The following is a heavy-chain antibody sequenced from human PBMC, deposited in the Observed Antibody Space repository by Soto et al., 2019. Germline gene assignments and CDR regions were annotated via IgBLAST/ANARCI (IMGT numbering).Heavy chain of an antibody. Sequence: PSETLSLTCTVSGGSISVYYWSWIRQSPGKGLEWIGYIYNGGSTHYNPSLESRVTISVDASKNQFSLKLTSVTAADTAVYFCAKTWSNWFDPWGQGTVVTVSS. CDR1: GGSISVYY. D-gene: IGHD3-3*01. J-gene: IGHJ5*02. V-gene: IGHV4-59*01. CDR2: IYNGGST. CDR3: AKTWSNWFDP.